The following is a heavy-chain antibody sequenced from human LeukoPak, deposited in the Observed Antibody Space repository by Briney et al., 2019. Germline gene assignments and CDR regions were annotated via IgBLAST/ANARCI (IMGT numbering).Heavy chain of an antibody. CDR2: FDPEDGET. D-gene: IGHD3-10*01. CDR1: GYTLTELS. J-gene: IGHJ4*02. CDR3: ATGWVGGSGSYQDY. V-gene: IGHV1-24*01. Sequence: EASVKVSCKVSGYTLTELSMHWVRQAPGKGLEWVGGFDPEDGETIYARKFQGRVTMTEDTSTDTAYMELSSLRSEDTAVYYCATGWVGGSGSYQDYWGQGTLVTVSS.